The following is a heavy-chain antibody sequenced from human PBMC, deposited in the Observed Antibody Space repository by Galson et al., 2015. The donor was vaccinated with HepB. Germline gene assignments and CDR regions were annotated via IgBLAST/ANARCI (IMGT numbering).Heavy chain of an antibody. V-gene: IGHV3-21*01. CDR2: ISSSSSYI. J-gene: IGHJ6*02. D-gene: IGHD3-22*01. Sequence: SLRLSCAASGFTFSRYSMNWVRQAPGKGLEWVSSISSSSSYIYYADSVKGRFTISRDNAKNSLYLQMNSLRAEDTAVYYCARSGYYYDSSGYRGYYYYGMDVWGQGTTVTVSS. CDR1: GFTFSRYS. CDR3: ARSGYYYDSSGYRGYYYYGMDV.